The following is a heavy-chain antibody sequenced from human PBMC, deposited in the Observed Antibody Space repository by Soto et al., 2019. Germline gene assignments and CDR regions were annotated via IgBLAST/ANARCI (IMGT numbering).Heavy chain of an antibody. J-gene: IGHJ4*02. V-gene: IGHV4-61*03. CDR3: LRVHADDSSGYYLDY. CDR1: GASVSSGDYY. Sequence: QVQLQEAGPGLVKPSETLALNCSVSGASVSSGDYYWSWIRQPPGKGLEWIGYIYFSGATSYAPSLKRRVSISIDTSNDRFFLYINSVAAADTAFYYCLRVHADDSSGYYLDYWGQGLQVSVSS. CDR2: IYFSGAT. D-gene: IGHD6-19*01.